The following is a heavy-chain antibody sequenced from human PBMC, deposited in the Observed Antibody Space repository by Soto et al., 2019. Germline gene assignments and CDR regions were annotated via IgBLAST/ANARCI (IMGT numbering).Heavy chain of an antibody. Sequence: EVQLVESGGGLVKPGGSLRLSCVVSGFTFSSYSMNWVRQAPGKGLEWVSSISSGSNYTYYADSVKGRFTISRDNAKTSVYMQMNSLRAEDTALYYCARDFNKSPHYYYCMDVWGKGTTVSVSS. CDR2: ISSGSNYT. CDR3: ARDFNKSPHYYYCMDV. CDR1: GFTFSSYS. V-gene: IGHV3-21*06. J-gene: IGHJ6*03.